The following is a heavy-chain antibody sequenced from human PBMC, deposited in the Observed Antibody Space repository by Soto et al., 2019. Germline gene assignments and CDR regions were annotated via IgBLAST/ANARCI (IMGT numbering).Heavy chain of an antibody. V-gene: IGHV4-31*03. CDR3: ARAELGISPGRS. CDR1: GVSINNGGYY. J-gene: IGHJ5*02. Sequence: SETLSLTCTVSGVSINNGGYYWSWIRQHPGKGLEWIGYISYSGSTYYNPSLKSRVTISVGPSKNQFSLTLSSVAVADTAVYYCARAELGISPGRSWGQGTLVTVSS. D-gene: IGHD7-27*01. CDR2: ISYSGST.